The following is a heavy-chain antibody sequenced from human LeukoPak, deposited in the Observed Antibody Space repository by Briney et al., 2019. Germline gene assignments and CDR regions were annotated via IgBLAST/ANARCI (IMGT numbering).Heavy chain of an antibody. D-gene: IGHD2-15*01. CDR1: GGSISSGGYY. J-gene: IGHJ5*02. Sequence: PSETLSLTCTVSGGSISSGGYYWSWIRQHPGKGLEWIGYIYCSGSTYYNPSLKGRVTISVDTSKNQFSLKLSSVTAADTAVYYCARGADCSGGSCYPGNWFDPWGQGTLVTVSS. CDR3: ARGADCSGGSCYPGNWFDP. CDR2: IYCSGST. V-gene: IGHV4-31*03.